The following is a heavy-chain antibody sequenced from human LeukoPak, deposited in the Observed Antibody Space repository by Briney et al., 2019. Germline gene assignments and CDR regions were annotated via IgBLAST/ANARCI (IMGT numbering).Heavy chain of an antibody. J-gene: IGHJ3*02. V-gene: IGHV4-39*01. CDR3: ARYVWGSYRYNPRDAFDI. CDR1: GGSISSSSYY. Sequence: PSETLSLTCTVSGGSISSSSYYWGWIRQPPGKGLEWIGSIYYSGSTYYNPSLKSRVTISVDTSKNQFSLKLSSVTAADTAVYYCARYVWGSYRYNPRDAFDIWGQGTMVTVSS. CDR2: IYYSGST. D-gene: IGHD3-16*02.